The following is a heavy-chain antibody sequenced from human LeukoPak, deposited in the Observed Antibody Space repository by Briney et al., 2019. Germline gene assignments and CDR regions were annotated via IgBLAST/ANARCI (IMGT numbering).Heavy chain of an antibody. D-gene: IGHD2-15*01. CDR3: AKAPVTTCSGAYCYPFDY. V-gene: IGHV3-21*04. CDR1: GFTFSSYS. J-gene: IGHJ4*02. CDR2: ISSSSSYI. Sequence: GGSLRLSCAASGFTFSSYSMNWVRQAPGKGLEWVSSISSSSSYIYYADSVKGRFTISRDSSKNTLYLQMNSLRAEDAAVYYCAKAPVTTCSGAYCYPFDYWGQGTLVTVSS.